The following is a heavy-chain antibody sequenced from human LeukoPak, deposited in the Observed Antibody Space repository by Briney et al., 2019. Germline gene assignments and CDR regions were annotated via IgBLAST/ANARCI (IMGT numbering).Heavy chain of an antibody. CDR2: IIPIFGTA. CDR1: GGTFSSYA. V-gene: IGHV1-69*06. J-gene: IGHJ6*03. CDR3: ARDQSNYDYYYYYMDV. D-gene: IGHD4-11*01. Sequence: SVKVSCKASGGTFSSYAISRVRQAPGQGLEWMGGIIPIFGTANYAQKFQGRVTITADKSTSTAYMELSSLRSEDTAVYYCARDQSNYDYYYYYMDVWGKGTTVTVSS.